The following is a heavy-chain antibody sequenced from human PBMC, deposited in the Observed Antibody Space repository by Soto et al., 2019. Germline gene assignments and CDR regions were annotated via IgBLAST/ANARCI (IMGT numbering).Heavy chain of an antibody. CDR2: ISHTGSP. CDR1: GGSISNRDDF. D-gene: IGHD1-1*01. V-gene: IGHV4-39*01. Sequence: SELLSLTCTVSGGSISNRDDFWAWIHQPPGKGLEWVGTISHTGSPRYNPSLKSRVTISVDTSKNQFSLRLPSVTAAATPVFYCARHVESTTYLHYWGTGTPVT. J-gene: IGHJ4*02. CDR3: ARHVESTTYLHY.